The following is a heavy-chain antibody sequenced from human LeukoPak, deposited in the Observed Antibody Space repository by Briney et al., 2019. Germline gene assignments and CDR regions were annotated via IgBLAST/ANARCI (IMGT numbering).Heavy chain of an antibody. D-gene: IGHD1-1*01. CDR3: AGESERNDGWFDP. J-gene: IGHJ5*02. Sequence: GASVLVSCKASGYTFRIHDFNWVRQAPGQGLEWMGWVSPKTGRTGYAPKFQGRVYMTTNASLSTAYMELSSLRSDDTAVYFCAGESERNDGWFDPWGQGTLVTVSS. CDR1: GYTFRIHD. V-gene: IGHV1-8*01. CDR2: VSPKTGRT.